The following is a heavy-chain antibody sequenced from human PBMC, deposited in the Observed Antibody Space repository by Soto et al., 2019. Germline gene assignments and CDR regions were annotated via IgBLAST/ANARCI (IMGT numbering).Heavy chain of an antibody. D-gene: IGHD6-13*01. Sequence: GGSLILSCAASGFTVSSSAMNWLRQAPGKGLEWVSVISGGDGSTYYAEAVKGRFTISRDNSKNTMYLLLNSLRVEDTAIYYCAKRGSSSWYDYFDSWGQGTLVTVSS. CDR3: AKRGSSSWYDYFDS. J-gene: IGHJ4*02. CDR2: ISGGDGST. CDR1: GFTVSSSA. V-gene: IGHV3-23*01.